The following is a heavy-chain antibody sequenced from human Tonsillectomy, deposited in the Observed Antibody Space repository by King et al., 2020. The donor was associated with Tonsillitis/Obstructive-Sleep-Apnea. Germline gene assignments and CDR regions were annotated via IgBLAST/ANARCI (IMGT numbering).Heavy chain of an antibody. CDR2: IYYSGST. J-gene: IGHJ1*01. D-gene: IGHD2-2*01. V-gene: IGHV4-39*01. CDR1: GGSISSSSYY. Sequence: QLQASGPGLVKPSETLSLTCTVSGGSISSSSYYWGWIRQPPGKGLEWLGSIYYSGSTYYNPSLKSRVTISVDTSKNQFSLKLSSVTAADTAVYYCASPDIVVVPAATEYFQHWGQGTLITVSS. CDR3: ASPDIVVVPAATEYFQH.